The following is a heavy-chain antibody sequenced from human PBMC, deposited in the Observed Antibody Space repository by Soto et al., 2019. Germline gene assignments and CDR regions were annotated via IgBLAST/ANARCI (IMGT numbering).Heavy chain of an antibody. CDR1: GYTFSDSA. J-gene: IGHJ5*02. CDR2: IRTKANSYAT. Sequence: EVQLVESGGGLAQPGGSLKLSCAASGYTFSDSAMHWVRQASGKGLEWVGRIRTKANSYATVYAASVKGRFTISRDNAKNSLYLQMNSLRAEDTAVYYCARGQAAMPLRDDSYNWFDPWGQGTLVTVSS. V-gene: IGHV3-73*02. CDR3: ARGQAAMPLRDDSYNWFDP. D-gene: IGHD2-2*01.